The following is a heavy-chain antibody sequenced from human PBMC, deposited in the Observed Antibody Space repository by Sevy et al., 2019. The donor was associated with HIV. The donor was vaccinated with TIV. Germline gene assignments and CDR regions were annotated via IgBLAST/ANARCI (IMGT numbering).Heavy chain of an antibody. D-gene: IGHD6-13*01. Sequence: SETLSLTCTVSGGSISSYYWSWIRQPPGKGLEWIGCIYYSGSTNYNPSLKSRVTISVDTSKSQFSLKLSSVTAADTAVYYCARERQLVLDYWGQGTLVTVSS. CDR1: GGSISSYY. CDR3: ARERQLVLDY. CDR2: IYYSGST. J-gene: IGHJ4*02. V-gene: IGHV4-59*01.